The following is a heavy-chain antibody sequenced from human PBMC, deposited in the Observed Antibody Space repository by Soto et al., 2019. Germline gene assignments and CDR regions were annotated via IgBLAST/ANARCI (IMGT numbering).Heavy chain of an antibody. J-gene: IGHJ4*02. CDR2: IYWDDSK. V-gene: IGHV2-5*02. CDR3: AHKGPEDWPLDY. Sequence: QITLKESGPTLVRPTQTLTLTCAFSGFSLSTSGVGVGWIRQPPGKALEWLAVIYWDDSKHYSPSLRSRLTITKDTSKSQVVLTMTNMDPMDTATYYCAHKGPEDWPLDYWGQGTLVTVSS. D-gene: IGHD3-9*01. CDR1: GFSLSTSGVG.